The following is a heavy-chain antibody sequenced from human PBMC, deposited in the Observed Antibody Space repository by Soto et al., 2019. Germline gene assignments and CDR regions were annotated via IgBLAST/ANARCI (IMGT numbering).Heavy chain of an antibody. CDR1: GGSISSGDYY. D-gene: IGHD3-22*01. J-gene: IGHJ4*02. CDR3: ARVLYYYDSSPAYYFDY. CDR2: IYYSGST. Sequence: SETLSLTCTVSGGSISSGDYYWSWIRQPPGKGLEWIGYIYYSGSTYYNPSLKSRVTISVGTSKNQFSLKLSSVTAADTAVYYCARVLYYYDSSPAYYFDYWGQGTLVTVSS. V-gene: IGHV4-30-4*01.